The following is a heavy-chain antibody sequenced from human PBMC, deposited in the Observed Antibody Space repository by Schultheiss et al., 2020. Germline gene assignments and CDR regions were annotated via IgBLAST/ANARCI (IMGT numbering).Heavy chain of an antibody. V-gene: IGHV4-4*02. J-gene: IGHJ4*02. CDR3: VRHFYGELEMGIDS. CDR1: GGSISSSNW. Sequence: SETLSLTCTVSGGSISSSNWWSWVRQPPGKGLEWIGSIYYSGSTNYNPSLKSRVTISVDKSKNQFSLRLSSVTAADTAVYYCVRHFYGELEMGIDSWGQGTLVTVSS. CDR2: IYYSGST. D-gene: IGHD5-24*01.